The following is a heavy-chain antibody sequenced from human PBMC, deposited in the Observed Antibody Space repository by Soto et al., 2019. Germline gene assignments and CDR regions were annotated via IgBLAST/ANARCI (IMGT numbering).Heavy chain of an antibody. CDR2: ISGSGSSP. J-gene: IGHJ6*02. D-gene: IGHD3-10*01. Sequence: GSLRLSCAASGFTVNSYTRAWVRQAPGKGLEWVSSISGSGSSPSYADSVQGRFIIYRDNSRTTLSLQMDSLRAEDTAVYYCVKQRGSGKTYYYNMDVWGLGTTVTVSS. CDR3: VKQRGSGKTYYYNMDV. CDR1: GFTVNSYT. V-gene: IGHV3-23*01.